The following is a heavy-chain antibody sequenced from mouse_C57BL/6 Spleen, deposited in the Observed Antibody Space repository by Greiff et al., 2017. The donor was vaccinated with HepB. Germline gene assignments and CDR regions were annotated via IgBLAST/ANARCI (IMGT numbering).Heavy chain of an antibody. V-gene: IGHV3-6*01. CDR3: ARENYSPHYYAMDY. CDR2: ISYDGSN. D-gene: IGHD2-12*01. Sequence: VQLKQSGPGLVKPSQSLSLTCSVTGYSITSGYYWNWIRQFPGNKLEWMGYISYDGSNNYNPSLKNRISITRDTSKNQFFLKLNSVTTEDTATYYCARENYSPHYYAMDYWGQGTSVTVSS. J-gene: IGHJ4*01. CDR1: GYSITSGYY.